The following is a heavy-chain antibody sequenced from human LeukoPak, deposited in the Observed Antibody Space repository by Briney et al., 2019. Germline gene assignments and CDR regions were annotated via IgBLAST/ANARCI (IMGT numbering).Heavy chain of an antibody. J-gene: IGHJ4*02. CDR1: GFTFSDYY. Sequence: PGVSLRLSCAASGFTFSDYYMSWIRQAPGKGLEWVSYISSSSSYTNYADSVKGRFTISRDNAKNSLYLQMNSLRAEDTAVYYCARDLDVVVVAAYDYWGQGTLVTVSS. V-gene: IGHV3-11*06. CDR2: ISSSSSYT. CDR3: ARDLDVVVVAAYDY. D-gene: IGHD2-15*01.